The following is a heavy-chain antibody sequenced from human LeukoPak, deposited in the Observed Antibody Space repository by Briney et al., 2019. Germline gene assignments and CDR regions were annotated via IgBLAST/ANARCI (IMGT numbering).Heavy chain of an antibody. CDR2: INTVATYI. CDR1: GFTFQDYA. D-gene: IGHD3-22*01. Sequence: PGRSLRLSCAPSGFTFQDYAMHWVRQAPGKGLEWVSSINTVATYIYYADSVRGRFTISRDNAKNSVYLQMDSLRAEDTGVYYCARLRRNGDSGGFYYYYDYWGKGTLVTVSS. CDR3: ARLRRNGDSGGFYYYYDY. J-gene: IGHJ4*02. V-gene: IGHV3-21*01.